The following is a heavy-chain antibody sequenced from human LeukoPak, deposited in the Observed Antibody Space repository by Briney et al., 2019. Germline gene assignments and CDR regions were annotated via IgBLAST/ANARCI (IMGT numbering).Heavy chain of an antibody. D-gene: IGHD6-13*01. CDR1: GFTVGSNY. CDR2: ISGSGRDT. CDR3: AEGTAAGN. J-gene: IGHJ4*02. V-gene: IGHV3-23*01. Sequence: PGGSLRLSCAASGFTVGSNYMSWVRQAPGKGLEWVSLISGSGRDTYYADSVKGRFTISRDNSKNTLYLQMNSLRAEDTAIYYCAEGTAAGNWGQGTLVTVSS.